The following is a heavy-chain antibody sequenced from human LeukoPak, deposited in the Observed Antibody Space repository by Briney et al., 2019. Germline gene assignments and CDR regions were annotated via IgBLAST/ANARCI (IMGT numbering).Heavy chain of an antibody. J-gene: IGHJ4*02. D-gene: IGHD2-8*01. CDR2: ISGGGGNI. Sequence: GGSLRLSCAASGFIFSSYSMNWVRQAPGKGLEWISYISGGGGNIHYADSVEGRFTISRDNAKNSVYLQMNSLRAEDTAVYYCARDLGYCTNGVCHTRFDYWGQGTLVAVSS. CDR3: ARDLGYCTNGVCHTRFDY. V-gene: IGHV3-48*01. CDR1: GFIFSSYS.